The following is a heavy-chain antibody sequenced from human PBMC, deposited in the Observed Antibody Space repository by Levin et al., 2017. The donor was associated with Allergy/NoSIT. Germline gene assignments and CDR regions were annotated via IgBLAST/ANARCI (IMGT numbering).Heavy chain of an antibody. CDR2: INHSGST. CDR1: GGSFSGYY. V-gene: IGHV4-34*01. D-gene: IGHD3-10*01. CDR3: ARGTMVRGATLGY. J-gene: IGHJ4*02. Sequence: SCAVYGGSFSGYYWSWIRQPPGKGLEWIGEINHSGSTNYNPSLKSRVTISVDTSKNQFSLKLSSVTAADTAVYYCARGTMVRGATLGYWGQGTLVTVSS.